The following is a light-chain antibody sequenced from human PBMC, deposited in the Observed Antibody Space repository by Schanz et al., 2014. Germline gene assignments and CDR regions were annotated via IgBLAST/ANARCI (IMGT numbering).Light chain of an antibody. CDR3: MFYYSGSWV. Sequence: QAVVTQEPSLTVSPGGTVTLTCGSSTGGVTSGHYPYWFQQKPGQAPRTLIYDTTNKHSWTPARFSGSLLGGKAALTLSGAQPEDEADFYCMFYYSGSWVFGGGTKLTVL. V-gene: IGLV7-46*01. CDR1: TGGVTSGHY. J-gene: IGLJ3*02. CDR2: DTT.